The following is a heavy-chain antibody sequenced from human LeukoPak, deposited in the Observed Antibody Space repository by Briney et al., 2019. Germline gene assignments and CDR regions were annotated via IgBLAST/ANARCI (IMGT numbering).Heavy chain of an antibody. V-gene: IGHV1-2*02. J-gene: IGHJ4*02. CDR1: GYTFTGYY. Sequence: ASVKVSCKXSGYTFTGYYMHWVRQAPGQGLEWMGWINPNSGGTNYSQKFQGRVTMTRDTSISTAYMELSRLRSDDTAVYYCAREAVVPAATSFDYWGPGTLVTVSS. CDR3: AREAVVPAATSFDY. CDR2: INPNSGGT. D-gene: IGHD2-2*01.